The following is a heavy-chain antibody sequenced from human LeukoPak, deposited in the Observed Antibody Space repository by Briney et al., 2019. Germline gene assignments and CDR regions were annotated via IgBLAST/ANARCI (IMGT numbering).Heavy chain of an antibody. CDR3: VRRHDY. CDR1: GFDVNDNF. Sequence: GGSLRLSCVASGFDVNDNFMIWVRQAPGQGLEWISIIYASGGAYHAESVKGRFSAFRDTSKNTIFLQMNNLRAGDTAMYYCVRRHDYWGQGTLVTVSS. CDR2: IYASGGA. V-gene: IGHV3-53*01. J-gene: IGHJ4*02.